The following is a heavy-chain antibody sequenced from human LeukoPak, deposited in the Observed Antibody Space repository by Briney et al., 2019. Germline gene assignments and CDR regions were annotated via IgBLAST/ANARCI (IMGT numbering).Heavy chain of an antibody. J-gene: IGHJ3*02. CDR3: ARHGLVAARHAFDI. Sequence: NPSETLSLTCTVSGGSINTNNYYWSWIRQPPGKGLEWIGEINHNGNTNYNPSLKSRVTISVDTSKDQFSLKLSSVTAADTAVYYCARHGLVAARHAFDIWGQGTMVTVSS. CDR1: GGSINTNNYY. V-gene: IGHV4-39*01. CDR2: INHNGNT. D-gene: IGHD6-6*01.